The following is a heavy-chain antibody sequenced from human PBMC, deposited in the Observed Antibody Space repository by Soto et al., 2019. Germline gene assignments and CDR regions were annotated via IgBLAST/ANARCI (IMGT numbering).Heavy chain of an antibody. CDR2: IYHSGST. CDR3: ARVVQGIDY. D-gene: IGHD3-10*01. J-gene: IGHJ4*02. Sequence: QVQLQESGPGLVKPSGTLSLTCAVSGGSISMNWWSWVRQPPGKGLEWIGEIYHSGSTNYNPSLKSRVTRSVDKSKNQFSLKLSSVTAADTDVYYCARVVQGIDYWGQGTLVTVSS. CDR1: GGSISMNW. V-gene: IGHV4-4*02.